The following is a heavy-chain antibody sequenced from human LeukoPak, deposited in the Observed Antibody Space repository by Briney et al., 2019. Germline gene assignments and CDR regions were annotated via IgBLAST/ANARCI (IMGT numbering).Heavy chain of an antibody. D-gene: IGHD6-19*01. J-gene: IGHJ4*02. Sequence: GRSLRLSCAASGFTFDDYAMHWVRQAPGKGLEWVSGISWNSGSIGYAYSVKGRFTISRDNAKNSLYLQMNSLRAEDTALYYCAKDGQSSGWYPDYWGQGTLVTVSS. V-gene: IGHV3-9*01. CDR1: GFTFDDYA. CDR2: ISWNSGSI. CDR3: AKDGQSSGWYPDY.